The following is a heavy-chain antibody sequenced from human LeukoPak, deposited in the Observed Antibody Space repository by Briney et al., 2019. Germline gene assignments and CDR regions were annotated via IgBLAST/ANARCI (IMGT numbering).Heavy chain of an antibody. D-gene: IGHD2-15*01. V-gene: IGHV3-23*01. J-gene: IGHJ3*02. CDR2: IDGSGGST. Sequence: GGSLRLSCVASGFTFSSYAMSWFRQAPGKGLEWVSAIDGSGGSTYYADSVKGRFTVSRDNSKNTLYLQMNSLRAEDTAVYYCAKGPIGYCSGGSCSAFDIWGQGTMVTVSS. CDR1: GFTFSSYA. CDR3: AKGPIGYCSGGSCSAFDI.